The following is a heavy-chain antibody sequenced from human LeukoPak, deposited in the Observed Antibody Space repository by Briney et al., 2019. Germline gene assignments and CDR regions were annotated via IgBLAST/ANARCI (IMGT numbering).Heavy chain of an antibody. V-gene: IGHV3-30*03. CDR3: ARDQGAWGYCYNFDY. J-gene: IGHJ4*02. Sequence: GGSLRLSCAASGFTFSSYGMHWVRQAPGKGLEWVAVISYDGSDNYYADSVKGRFTISRDNSKNTLHLQMISLRAEDTAVYYCARDQGAWGYCYNFDYWGLGTLVTVSS. CDR2: ISYDGSDN. CDR1: GFTFSSYG. D-gene: IGHD3-16*01.